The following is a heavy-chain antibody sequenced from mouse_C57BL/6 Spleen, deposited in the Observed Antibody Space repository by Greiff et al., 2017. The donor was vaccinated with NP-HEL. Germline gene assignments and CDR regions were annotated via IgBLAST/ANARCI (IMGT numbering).Heavy chain of an antibody. Sequence: EVKLQESGPGLVKPSQSLSLTCSVTGYSITSGYYWNWIRQFPGNKLEWMGYISYDGSNNYNPSLKNRISITRDTSKNQFFLKLNSVTTEDTATYYWARGGGVYGNYEGAMDYWGQGTSVTVSS. CDR2: ISYDGSN. CDR3: ARGGGVYGNYEGAMDY. J-gene: IGHJ4*01. D-gene: IGHD2-1*01. CDR1: GYSITSGYY. V-gene: IGHV3-6*01.